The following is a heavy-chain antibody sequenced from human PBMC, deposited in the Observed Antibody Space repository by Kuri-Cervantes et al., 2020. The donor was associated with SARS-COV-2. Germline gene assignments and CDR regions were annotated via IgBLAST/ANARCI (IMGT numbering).Heavy chain of an antibody. CDR1: GFDFTSHS. D-gene: IGHD1-26*01. CDR3: AKADSGSYSPGDY. Sequence: GGSLRLSCAASGFDFTSHSMSWVRKAPGKGLEWVATVKQDGREKYFGQSVKGRFTISRDNSKNTLYLQMNSLRAEDTAVYYCAKADSGSYSPGDYWGQGTLVTVSS. V-gene: IGHV3-7*03. CDR2: VKQDGREK. J-gene: IGHJ4*02.